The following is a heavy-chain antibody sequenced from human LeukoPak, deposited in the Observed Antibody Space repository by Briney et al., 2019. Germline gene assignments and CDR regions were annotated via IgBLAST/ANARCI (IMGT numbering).Heavy chain of an antibody. D-gene: IGHD6-19*01. CDR3: ARQKSLGVAGTALAFDY. J-gene: IGHJ4*02. V-gene: IGHV1-69*13. CDR2: IIPIFGTA. Sequence: SVKVSCKASGGTFSSYAISWVRQAPRQGLEWMGGIIPIFGTANYAQKFQGRVTITADESTSTAYMELSSLRSEDTDVYYGARQKSLGVAGTALAFDYWGQGTLVTVSS. CDR1: GGTFSSYA.